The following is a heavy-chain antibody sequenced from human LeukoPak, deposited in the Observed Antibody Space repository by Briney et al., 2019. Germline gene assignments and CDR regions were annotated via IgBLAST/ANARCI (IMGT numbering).Heavy chain of an antibody. J-gene: IGHJ3*02. Sequence: ASVKVSCKASGYSFTSYYIHWVRQAPGQGLEWMGWINPNSGGKDYAQKFQGRVTMTRDTSITTVYMELSGLKPEDTAVYSCARDGIYSTNFDAFDIWGQGTMVTVSS. CDR3: ARDGIYSTNFDAFDI. CDR2: INPNSGGK. D-gene: IGHD6-13*01. V-gene: IGHV1-2*02. CDR1: GYSFTSYY.